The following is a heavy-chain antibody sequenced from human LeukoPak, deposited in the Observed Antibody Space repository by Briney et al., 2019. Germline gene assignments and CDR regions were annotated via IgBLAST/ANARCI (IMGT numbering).Heavy chain of an antibody. CDR3: ARGGYSSSLGLDY. D-gene: IGHD6-6*01. CDR2: ISSSSSYI. CDR1: GFTFSSNS. V-gene: IGHV3-21*01. Sequence: GGSLRLSCAASGFTFSSNSMNWVRQAPGKGLEWVSSISSSSSYIYYADSVKGRFTISRDNAKNSLYLQMNSLRAEDTAVYYCARGGYSSSLGLDYWGQGTLVTVSS. J-gene: IGHJ4*02.